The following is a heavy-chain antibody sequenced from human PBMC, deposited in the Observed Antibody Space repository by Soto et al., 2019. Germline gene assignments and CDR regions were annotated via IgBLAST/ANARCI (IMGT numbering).Heavy chain of an antibody. V-gene: IGHV1-18*04. CDR1: GYPFIKYG. CDR3: ATSYDTGFDP. D-gene: IGHD3-9*01. J-gene: IGHJ5*02. Sequence: KLVHSAAEVKKPGASVRVSGKASGYPFIKYGISWIRQAPEQGLEWMGWIKVDSGYTNYAQKFQGRVTMTADTSSDTAFMELRSLRLDDTAVYFCATSYDTGFDPWGQGTLVSVSS. CDR2: IKVDSGYT.